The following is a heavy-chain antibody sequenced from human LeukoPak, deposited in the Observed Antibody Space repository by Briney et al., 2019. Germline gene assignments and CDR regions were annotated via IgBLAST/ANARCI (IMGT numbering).Heavy chain of an antibody. CDR2: INHSGST. D-gene: IGHD2-2*01. J-gene: IGHJ6*03. V-gene: IGHV4-34*01. CDR3: ARGRVVVVPAAPYYYYYYVDV. CDR1: GGSFSGYY. Sequence: PSETLSLTCAVYGGSFSGYYWSWIRQPPGKGLEWIGEINHSGSTNYNPSLKSRVTISVDTSKNQFSLKLSSVTAADTAVYYCARGRVVVVPAAPYYYYYYVDVWGKGTTVTVSS.